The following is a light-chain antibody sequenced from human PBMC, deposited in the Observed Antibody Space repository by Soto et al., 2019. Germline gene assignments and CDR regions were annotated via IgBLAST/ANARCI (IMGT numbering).Light chain of an antibody. CDR1: SSDVGGYNY. CDR3: SSYTSSSTGVV. J-gene: IGLJ2*01. Sequence: QSALTQPASVSGSPGQSITISCTGTSSDVGGYNYVSWYQQHPGKAPKLMIYDVSNRPSGVSNRFSGSKSGNTASLTISGLQAEDEAEYYCSSYTSSSTGVVFGGGTKVTVL. CDR2: DVS. V-gene: IGLV2-14*01.